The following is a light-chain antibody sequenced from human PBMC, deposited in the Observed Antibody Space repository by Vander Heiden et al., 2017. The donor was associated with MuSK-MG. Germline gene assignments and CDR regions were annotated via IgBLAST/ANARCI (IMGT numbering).Light chain of an antibody. CDR3: HEWDTAKTAV. CDR1: TLGDKY. J-gene: IGLJ1*01. CDR2: QDY. V-gene: IGLV3-1*01. Sequence: SYELTQPPSVSVSPGQTVSIACSGDTLGDKYVCWYQQKAGQSPGLIIFQDYKRPPVIPERVSASNVGTTATPNITGTQAMDEADDDCHEWDTAKTAVFGTGTEVTVL.